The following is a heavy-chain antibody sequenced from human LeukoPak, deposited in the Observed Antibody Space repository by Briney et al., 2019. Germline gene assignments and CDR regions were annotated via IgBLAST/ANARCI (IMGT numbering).Heavy chain of an antibody. CDR1: GGSISSYY. D-gene: IGHD3-10*01. Sequence: SETLSLTCTVSGGSISSYYWSWIRQPPGKGLEWIGYIYYSGSTNYNPSLKSRVTISVDTSKNQFSLKLSSVTAADTAVYYCARDVGGGSYDYWGQGTLVTVSS. V-gene: IGHV4-59*01. CDR3: ARDVGGGSYDY. CDR2: IYYSGST. J-gene: IGHJ4*02.